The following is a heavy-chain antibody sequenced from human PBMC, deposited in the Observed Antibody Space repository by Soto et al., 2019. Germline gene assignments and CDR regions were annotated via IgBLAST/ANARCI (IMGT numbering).Heavy chain of an antibody. Sequence: ASEKVSCKSSGCSFTSYYVQWVRQAPGQGPEWMGIINPSGGSTSYAQKFQGRVTMTRDTSTSTVYMELSSLRSEDTDVYYCARLIIGRWYSGAFDFCGQATLVTI. CDR1: GCSFTSYY. D-gene: IGHD2-15*01. V-gene: IGHV1-46*01. J-gene: IGHJ5*01. CDR2: INPSGGST. CDR3: ARLIIGRWYSGAFDF.